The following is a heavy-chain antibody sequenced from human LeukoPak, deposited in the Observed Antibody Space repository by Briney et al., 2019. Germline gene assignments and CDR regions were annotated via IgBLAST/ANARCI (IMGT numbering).Heavy chain of an antibody. Sequence: GASVKVSCKTSGYTFTGYYIHWVRQAPGQGLEWMGWINTNTGNPTYAQGFTGRFVFSLDTSVSTAYLQISSLKAEDTAVYYCARGSRVNYYYMDVWGKGTTVTVSS. CDR2: INTNTGNP. CDR1: GYTFTGYY. CDR3: ARGSRVNYYYMDV. V-gene: IGHV7-4-1*02. J-gene: IGHJ6*03. D-gene: IGHD4-23*01.